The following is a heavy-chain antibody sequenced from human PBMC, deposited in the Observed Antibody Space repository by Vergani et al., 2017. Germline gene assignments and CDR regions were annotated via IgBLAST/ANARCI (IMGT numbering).Heavy chain of an antibody. J-gene: IGHJ3*02. Sequence: EVQLLDSGGGLVQPGESLRLSCAASVFTFSTYAMRWVRQAPGKGLEWVSAINDSGSRSYYPDSAKGRFTISRDNSENTLFLQMNSLRVEDTAVYYCVKASGSTYSRAFDIWGQGTMVTVSS. D-gene: IGHD1-26*01. V-gene: IGHV3-23*01. CDR3: VKASGSTYSRAFDI. CDR2: INDSGSRS. CDR1: VFTFSTYA.